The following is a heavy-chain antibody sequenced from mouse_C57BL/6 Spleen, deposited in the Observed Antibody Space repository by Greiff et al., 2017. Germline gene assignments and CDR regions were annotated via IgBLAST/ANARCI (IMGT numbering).Heavy chain of an antibody. CDR2: IDPSDSYT. CDR3: ARLKEGAYGRDAMDC. CDR1: GYTFTSYW. J-gene: IGHJ4*01. D-gene: IGHD1-2*01. V-gene: IGHV1-69*01. Sequence: QVQLQQPGAELVMPGASVKLSCKASGYTFTSYWMHWVKQRPGQGLEWIGEIDPSDSYTNYNQKFKGKSTLTVDKSSSTAYMQLSSLTSEDSAVYYCARLKEGAYGRDAMDCWGQGTSVTVSS.